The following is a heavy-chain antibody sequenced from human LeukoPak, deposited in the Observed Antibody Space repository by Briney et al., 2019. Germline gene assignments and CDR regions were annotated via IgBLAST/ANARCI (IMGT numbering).Heavy chain of an antibody. CDR3: ARVPGSCSGYNCTFYRYFDL. CDR2: ISYRGTT. CDR1: GDSLCVSN. J-gene: IGHJ2*01. V-gene: IGHV4-59*01. D-gene: IGHD3-22*01. Sequence: PSETLSLTCALSGDSLCVSNGSSIRQPPGKGLEWIGYISYRGTTKYNPSLKSRVTISLDTSKNQVSLTLSSVTAAYTTVYYCARVPGSCSGYNCTFYRYFDLWGRGTLVTVSS.